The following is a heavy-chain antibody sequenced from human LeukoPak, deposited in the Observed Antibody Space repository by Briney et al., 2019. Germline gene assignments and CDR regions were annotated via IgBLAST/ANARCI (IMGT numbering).Heavy chain of an antibody. CDR3: ARHSSPKPFDP. J-gene: IGHJ5*02. CDR2: IYYTGST. V-gene: IGHV4-59*08. CDR1: GGSISRFY. Sequence: PSETLSLTCTVSGGSISRFYWSWIRQPPGKGLEWIGYIYYTGSTNYNPSLRSRVTISVDTSKNQLSLKLRSVTAADTAVYYCARHSSPKPFDPWGQGTLVTVSS. D-gene: IGHD3-10*01.